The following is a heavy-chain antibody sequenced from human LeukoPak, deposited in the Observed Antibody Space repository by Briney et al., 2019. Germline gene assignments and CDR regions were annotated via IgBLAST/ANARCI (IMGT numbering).Heavy chain of an antibody. Sequence: QPGRSLRLSCAASGFTFSNHGLHWVRQAPGKGLEWVAVISFDGSNTYYADSVKGRFTISRDNSKNTLYLQMNSLRAEDTAVYYCARAEGYYDSSGNDAFDIWGQGTMVTVSS. V-gene: IGHV3-30*03. CDR1: GFTFSNHG. CDR3: ARAEGYYDSSGNDAFDI. J-gene: IGHJ3*02. CDR2: ISFDGSNT. D-gene: IGHD3-22*01.